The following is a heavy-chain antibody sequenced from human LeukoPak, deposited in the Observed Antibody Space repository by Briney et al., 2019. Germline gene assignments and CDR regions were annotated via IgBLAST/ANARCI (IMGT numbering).Heavy chain of an antibody. V-gene: IGHV1-8*01. CDR3: ARGLELWFGEAGVGWFDP. Sequence: GASVKVSCTASGYTFTSYDINWVRQATGQGLEWMGWMNPNSGDTGYAQKFQGRVTMTRNTSTSTAYMELRNLKSEDTAVYYCARGLELWFGEAGVGWFDPWGQGTLVTVSS. CDR1: GYTFTSYD. J-gene: IGHJ5*02. D-gene: IGHD3-10*01. CDR2: MNPNSGDT.